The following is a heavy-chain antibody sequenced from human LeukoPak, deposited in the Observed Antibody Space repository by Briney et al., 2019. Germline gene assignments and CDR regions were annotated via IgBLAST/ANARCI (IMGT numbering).Heavy chain of an antibody. CDR1: GGSISSSSYY. Sequence: SETLSLICTVSGGSISSSSYYWGWIRQPPGKGLEWIGSIYYSGSTYYNPSLKSRVTISVDTSKNQFSLKLSSVTAADTAVYYCAGRDYYYYYMDVWGKGTTVTVSS. CDR2: IYYSGST. V-gene: IGHV4-39*01. J-gene: IGHJ6*03. CDR3: AGRDYYYYYMDV.